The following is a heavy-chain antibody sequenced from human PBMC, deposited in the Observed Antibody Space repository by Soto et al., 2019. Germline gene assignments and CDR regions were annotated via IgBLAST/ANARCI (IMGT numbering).Heavy chain of an antibody. D-gene: IGHD2-2*01. V-gene: IGHV1-2*02. Sequence: KVSCKASGYTFTGYYIHWVREAPGQGLEWMGWINPQTGGTSYAQKFQGRVTLSRDTSINTAYLELSRLTFDDAAVYFCARERYQVISDGMDVWGQGTTVTVSS. J-gene: IGHJ6*02. CDR2: INPQTGGT. CDR1: GYTFTGYY. CDR3: ARERYQVISDGMDV.